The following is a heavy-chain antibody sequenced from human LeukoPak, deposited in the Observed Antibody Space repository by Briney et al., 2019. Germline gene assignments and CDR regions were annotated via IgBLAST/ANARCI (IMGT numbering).Heavy chain of an antibody. D-gene: IGHD6-13*01. J-gene: IGHJ3*02. Sequence: ASVKVSCTASGYTFTSYAMNWVRQAPGQGLEWMGWINTNTGNPTYAQGFTGRFVFSLDTSVSTAYLQISSLKAEDTAVYYCARDWAAAGKVAFDIWGQGTMVTVSS. CDR1: GYTFTSYA. CDR2: INTNTGNP. CDR3: ARDWAAAGKVAFDI. V-gene: IGHV7-4-1*02.